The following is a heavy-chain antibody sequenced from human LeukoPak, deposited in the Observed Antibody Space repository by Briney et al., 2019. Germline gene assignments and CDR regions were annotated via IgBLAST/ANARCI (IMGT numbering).Heavy chain of an antibody. CDR1: GGPINNYF. J-gene: IGHJ4*02. Sequence: SETLSLTCTVSGGPINNYFWSWIRQPAGKGLEWMGRIYCSGSTSYNPSLKNRLTISLDKTKNQVSLKLTSVTAADTAMYVCAREQTTGFDQWGQGTLVTVSS. V-gene: IGHV4-4*07. D-gene: IGHD4-17*01. CDR3: AREQTTGFDQ. CDR2: IYCSGST.